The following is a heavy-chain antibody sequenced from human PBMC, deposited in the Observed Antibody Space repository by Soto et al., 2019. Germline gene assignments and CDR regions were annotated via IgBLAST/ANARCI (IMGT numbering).Heavy chain of an antibody. CDR2: ISSSSSYI. J-gene: IGHJ4*02. Sequence: GGSLRLSCVASGFTFSSYSMNWVRQAPGKGLEWVSSISSSSSYIYYADSVKGRFTISRDNAKNSLYLQMNSLRAEDTAVYYCARDRRDGYNFDYWGQGTLVTVSS. D-gene: IGHD5-12*01. CDR1: GFTFSSYS. CDR3: ARDRRDGYNFDY. V-gene: IGHV3-21*01.